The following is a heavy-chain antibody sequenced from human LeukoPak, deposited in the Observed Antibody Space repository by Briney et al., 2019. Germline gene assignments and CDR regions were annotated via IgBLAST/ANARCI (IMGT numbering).Heavy chain of an antibody. CDR3: AQLGAKYIDY. V-gene: IGHV1-69*04. J-gene: IGHJ4*02. CDR2: IIPMVGVK. D-gene: IGHD1-1*01. Sequence: SVKVSCKASGGTFSSVAISWVRQAPGQGLEWMGRIIPMVGVKEYARKFQGRATMTADKSTSTAYMELSSLRSGDTAVYYCAQLGAKYIDYWGQGTLVTVSS. CDR1: GGTFSSVA.